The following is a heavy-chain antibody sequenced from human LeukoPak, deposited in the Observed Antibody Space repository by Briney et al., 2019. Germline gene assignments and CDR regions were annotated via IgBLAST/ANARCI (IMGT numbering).Heavy chain of an antibody. D-gene: IGHD1-20*01. CDR1: DYSISSGYY. V-gene: IGHV4-38-2*02. J-gene: IGHJ6*03. CDR2: ISHSGST. Sequence: SETLSLTCIVSDYSISSGYYRGWIRQPPGKGLEWIGSISHSGSTYYNPSLKSRVTISVDTSKNQFSLELSSVTAADTAVYYCASDGISGTAYYYYYMDVWGKGTTVTVSS. CDR3: ASDGISGTAYYYYYMDV.